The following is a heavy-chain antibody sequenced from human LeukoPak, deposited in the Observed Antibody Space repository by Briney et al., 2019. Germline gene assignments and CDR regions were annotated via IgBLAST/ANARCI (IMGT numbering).Heavy chain of an antibody. CDR3: ARDLEEMATIMDY. CDR1: GYTFTGYY. D-gene: IGHD5-24*01. CDR2: INPNSGGT. V-gene: IGHV1-2*02. Sequence: EASVKVSCKASGYTFTGYYMHWVGQAPGQGLEWMGWINPNSGGTNYAQKFQGRVTMTRDTSISTAYMELSRLRSDDTAVYYCARDLEEMATIMDYWGQGTLVTVSS. J-gene: IGHJ4*02.